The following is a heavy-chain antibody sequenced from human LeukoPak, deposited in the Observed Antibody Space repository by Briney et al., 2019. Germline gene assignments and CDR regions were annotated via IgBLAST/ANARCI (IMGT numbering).Heavy chain of an antibody. CDR1: GYSISSGYY. D-gene: IGHD1-1*01. CDR2: IYHSGST. Sequence: SETLSLTCTVSGYSISSGYYWGWIRPPPGKGLEWIGSIYHSGSTYYNPSLKSRVTISVDTSKNQFSLKLSSVTAADTAVYYCARDWNEDGMDVWGQGTTVTVSS. V-gene: IGHV4-38-2*02. CDR3: ARDWNEDGMDV. J-gene: IGHJ6*02.